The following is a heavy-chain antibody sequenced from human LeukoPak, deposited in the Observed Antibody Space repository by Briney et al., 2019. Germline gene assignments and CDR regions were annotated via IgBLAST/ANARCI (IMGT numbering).Heavy chain of an antibody. CDR3: AELGITMIGGV. CDR1: RFTFSNAW. V-gene: IGHV3-48*04. Sequence: PGGSLRLSCAASRFTFSNAWMNWVRQAPGKGLEWVSYISSSGSTIYYADSVKGRFTISRDNAKNSLYLQMNSLRAEDTAVYYCAELGITMIGGVWGKGTTVTISS. J-gene: IGHJ6*04. CDR2: ISSSGSTI. D-gene: IGHD3-10*02.